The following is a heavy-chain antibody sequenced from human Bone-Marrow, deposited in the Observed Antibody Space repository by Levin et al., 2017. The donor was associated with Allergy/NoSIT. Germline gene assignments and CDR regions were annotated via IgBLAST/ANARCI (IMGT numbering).Heavy chain of an antibody. D-gene: IGHD3-3*01. CDR2: IYPSDSDS. V-gene: IGHV5-51*01. CDR1: GYNFYTFW. Sequence: GESLKISCKVSGYNFYTFWIGWVRQKPGKGLEWMGIIYPSDSDSRYNPSFQGHVTFSVDTATSTAYLQWNSLTTSDSGMYFCARRRPDDYDYWSGYYGTSLFDYWGQGTQVSVSS. CDR3: ARRRPDDYDYWSGYYGTSLFDY. J-gene: IGHJ4*02.